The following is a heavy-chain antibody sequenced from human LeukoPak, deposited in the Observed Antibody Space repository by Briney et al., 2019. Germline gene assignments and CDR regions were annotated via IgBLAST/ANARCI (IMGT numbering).Heavy chain of an antibody. J-gene: IGHJ4*02. CDR1: GFTFSSYA. V-gene: IGHV3-23*01. Sequence: PGGSLRLSCAASGFTFSSYAMSWVRQGPERGLEWVSTISGSGDSIYYADSVKGRFTISRDNSKNTLYLEVNSLRAGDTAIYYCAKNPTHAAAGIYFDCWGQGTLVTVSS. CDR2: ISGSGDSI. D-gene: IGHD6-13*01. CDR3: AKNPTHAAAGIYFDC.